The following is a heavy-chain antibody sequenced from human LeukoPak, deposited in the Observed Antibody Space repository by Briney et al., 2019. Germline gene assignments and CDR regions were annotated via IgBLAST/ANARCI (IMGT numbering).Heavy chain of an antibody. V-gene: IGHV4-59*01. D-gene: IGHD3-16*02. Sequence: SETLSLTCTVSGGSITSYYWTWLRQPPGKGLEWIGFIYGDWSTKYNPSLKSRVTMSVDPSQNQFPLELSYAQPAGLAVCYCARDKGSRTNQAKIRYDVWGQGKMGIVTS. CDR2: IYGDWST. CDR1: GGSITSYY. J-gene: IGHJ3*01. CDR3: ARDKGSRTNQAKIRYDV.